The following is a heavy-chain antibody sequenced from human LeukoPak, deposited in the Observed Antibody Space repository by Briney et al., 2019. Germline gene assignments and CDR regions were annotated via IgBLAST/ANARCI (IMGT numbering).Heavy chain of an antibody. Sequence: ASVKVSCKASGYTFSSYDINWVRQATGQGLEWIGWMNPNTGNTGYAQKFQGRVTITADESTSTAYMELSSLRSEDTAVYYCARSGNYYGSGSYPFDPWGQGTLVTVSS. CDR3: ARSGNYYGSGSYPFDP. CDR2: MNPNTGNT. V-gene: IGHV1-8*01. J-gene: IGHJ5*02. D-gene: IGHD3-10*01. CDR1: GYTFSSYD.